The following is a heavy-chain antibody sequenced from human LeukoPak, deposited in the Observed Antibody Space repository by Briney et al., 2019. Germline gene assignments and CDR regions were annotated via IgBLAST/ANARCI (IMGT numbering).Heavy chain of an antibody. J-gene: IGHJ4*02. CDR3: ARGRPPYYYGSGQTFDY. CDR2: ITAYNYNT. CDR1: GGTFSSYA. Sequence: ASVKVSCKASGGTFSSYAITWVRQAPGQGLEWMGWITAYNYNTVYAQAFQGRVTMTTDTSTSTAYMELRSLRSDDTAVYYYARGRPPYYYGSGQTFDYWGQGTLVTVSS. D-gene: IGHD3-10*01. V-gene: IGHV1-18*01.